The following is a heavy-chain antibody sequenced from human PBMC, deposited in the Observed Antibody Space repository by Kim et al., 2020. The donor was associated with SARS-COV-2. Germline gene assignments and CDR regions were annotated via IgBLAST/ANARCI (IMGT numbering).Heavy chain of an antibody. D-gene: IGHD3-9*01. CDR3: ARTYDILTGYFPSFDP. J-gene: IGHJ5*02. Sequence: KFQGRVTMTRNTSISTAYMELSSLRSEDTAVYYCARTYDILTGYFPSFDPWGQGTLVTVSS. V-gene: IGHV1-8*01.